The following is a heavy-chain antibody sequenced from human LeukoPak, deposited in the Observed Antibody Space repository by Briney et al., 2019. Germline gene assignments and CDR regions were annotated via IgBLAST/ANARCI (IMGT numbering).Heavy chain of an antibody. CDR3: ARVDTAMVLGLWYFDL. CDR2: INTDGSST. Sequence: PGGSLRLSCAASGFTFSSYWMHWVRQAPGKGLVWVSRINTDGSSTSYADSVKGRFTISRDNSKNTLYLQMNSLRAEDTAVYYCARVDTAMVLGLWYFDLWGRGTLVTVSS. CDR1: GFTFSSYW. J-gene: IGHJ2*01. V-gene: IGHV3-74*01. D-gene: IGHD5-18*01.